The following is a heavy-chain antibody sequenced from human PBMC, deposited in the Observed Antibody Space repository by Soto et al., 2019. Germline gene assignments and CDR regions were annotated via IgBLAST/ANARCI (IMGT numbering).Heavy chain of an antibody. Sequence: ASVKVSCKASGYTFTGYYMHWVRQAPGQGXEWMGWINPNSGGTNYAQRFQGWVTMTRDTSISTAYIGLIRLRSDASAVYYCARDHASHEPYSCPSVYYSCLDVVCQGATDTVSS. D-gene: IGHD6-13*01. CDR2: INPNSGGT. J-gene: IGHJ6*02. CDR1: GYTFTGYY. V-gene: IGHV1-2*04. CDR3: ARDHASHEPYSCPSVYYSCLDV.